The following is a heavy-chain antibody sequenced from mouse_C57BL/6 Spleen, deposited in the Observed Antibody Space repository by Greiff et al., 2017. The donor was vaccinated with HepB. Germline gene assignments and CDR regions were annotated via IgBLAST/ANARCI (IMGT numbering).Heavy chain of an antibody. CDR3: ARRGYGSSYDYAMDY. D-gene: IGHD1-1*01. J-gene: IGHJ4*01. CDR1: GYTFTSYG. Sequence: VQRVESGAELARPGASVKLSCKASGYTFTSYGISWVKQRTGQGLEWIGEIYPRSGNTYYNEKFKGKATLTADKSSSTAYMELRSLTSEDSAVYFGARRGYGSSYDYAMDYWGQGTSVTVSS. CDR2: IYPRSGNT. V-gene: IGHV1-81*01.